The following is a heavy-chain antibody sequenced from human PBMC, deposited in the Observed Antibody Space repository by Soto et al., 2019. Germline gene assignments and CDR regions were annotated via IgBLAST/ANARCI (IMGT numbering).Heavy chain of an antibody. V-gene: IGHV3-23*01. CDR2: IRGTGLNT. J-gene: IGHJ5*02. CDR3: ASRASPENIDNWFDP. CDR1: GFVFKNFA. Sequence: GGSRRLSCVGSGFVFKNFAINWVRQPPGKGLEWVSVIRGTGLNTYYAASVKVRFNISRDNSKNTVYLQMASLKVEDTAVYYCASRASPENIDNWFDPWGPGTQVTVSS.